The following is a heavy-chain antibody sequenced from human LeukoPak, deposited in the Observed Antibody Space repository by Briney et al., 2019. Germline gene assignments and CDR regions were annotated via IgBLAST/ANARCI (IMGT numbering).Heavy chain of an antibody. Sequence: EASVKVSCKASGYTFTSYYMHWVRQAPGQGLEWMGIIDPSGGSTSYAQKFQGRVTMTRDTSTSTVYMELSSLRSEDTAVYYCARGSFYYDSSGSIDYWGQGTLVTVSS. V-gene: IGHV1-46*01. CDR3: ARGSFYYDSSGSIDY. D-gene: IGHD3-22*01. J-gene: IGHJ4*02. CDR2: IDPSGGST. CDR1: GYTFTSYY.